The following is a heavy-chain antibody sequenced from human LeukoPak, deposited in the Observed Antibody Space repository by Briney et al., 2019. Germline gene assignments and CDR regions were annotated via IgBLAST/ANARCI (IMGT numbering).Heavy chain of an antibody. CDR1: GFTFSSYA. V-gene: IGHV3-64D*06. CDR2: ISSNGGST. Sequence: GGSLRLSCSASGFTFSSYAMHWVRQAPGKGLEYVSSISSNGGSTYYAGSVKGRFTISRDNSTNTLFLQMSSLRTEDTAVYYCASPYSGYDYNFDHWGQGTLVTVSS. D-gene: IGHD5-12*01. CDR3: ASPYSGYDYNFDH. J-gene: IGHJ4*02.